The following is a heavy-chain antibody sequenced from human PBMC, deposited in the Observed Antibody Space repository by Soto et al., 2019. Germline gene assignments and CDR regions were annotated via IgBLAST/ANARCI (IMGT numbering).Heavy chain of an antibody. D-gene: IGHD1-1*01. Sequence: GESPKILLKGPGYNFAGYWHAWVRQMPGKGLEFMRIIYPSDSDTRYRPSVQGKVTISADKSISSAYLQWSSLRASDTAMSYCARGRVSTRTFDYWGQGTTVTVSS. V-gene: IGHV5-51*01. CDR2: IYPSDSDT. CDR1: GYNFAGYW. J-gene: IGHJ4*02. CDR3: ARGRVSTRTFDY.